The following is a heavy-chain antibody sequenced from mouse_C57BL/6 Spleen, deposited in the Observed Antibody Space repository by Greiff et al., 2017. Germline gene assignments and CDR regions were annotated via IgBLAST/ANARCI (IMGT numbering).Heavy chain of an antibody. Sequence: EVQLVESGGGLVKPGGSLKLSCAASGFTFSSYAMSWVRQTPEKRLEWVATISDGGSYTYYPDNVKGRFTISRDNAKNNLYLQMSHLKSEDTAMYYCARDNGYYLGVFDYWGQGTTLTVSS. CDR1: GFTFSSYA. CDR3: ARDNGYYLGVFDY. V-gene: IGHV5-4*01. J-gene: IGHJ2*01. D-gene: IGHD2-3*01. CDR2: ISDGGSYT.